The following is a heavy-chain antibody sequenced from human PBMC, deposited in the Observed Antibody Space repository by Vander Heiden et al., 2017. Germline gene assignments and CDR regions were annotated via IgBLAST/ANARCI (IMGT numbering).Heavy chain of an antibody. J-gene: IGHJ6*02. V-gene: IGHV3-30*18. CDR3: AKALIAAAGTGLPVKYYYYGMDV. CDR1: GFTFSSYG. CDR2: ISYDGSNK. Sequence: QVQLVESGGGVVQPARSLRLSCAASGFTFSSYGMHWVRQAPGKGLEWVAVISYDGSNKYYADSVKGRFTISRDNSKNTLYLQMNSLRAEDTAVYYCAKALIAAAGTGLPVKYYYYGMDVWGQGTTVTVSS. D-gene: IGHD6-13*01.